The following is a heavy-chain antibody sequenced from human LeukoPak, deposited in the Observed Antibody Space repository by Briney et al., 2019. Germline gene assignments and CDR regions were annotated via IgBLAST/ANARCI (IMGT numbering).Heavy chain of an antibody. CDR2: IYTSGTT. D-gene: IGHD5-24*01. Sequence: SETLSLTCTVSGGSISSGSYYWIWIRQPAGKGLEWIGRIYTSGTTNYNPSLKSRVTMSIDTSKNQFSLKLSSVTAADTAVYYCARGYNFNPWGQGTLVTVSS. CDR1: GGSISSGSYY. J-gene: IGHJ5*02. V-gene: IGHV4-61*02. CDR3: ARGYNFNP.